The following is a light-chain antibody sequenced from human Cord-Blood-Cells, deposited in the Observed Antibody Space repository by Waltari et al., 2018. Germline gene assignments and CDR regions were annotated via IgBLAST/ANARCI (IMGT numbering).Light chain of an antibody. V-gene: IGKV3-11*01. Sequence: EIVLIQSPATMSLSPGERATLSCRASQSVSSYLAWYQQKPGQAPRLLNYDASNRATGIPARFSGSGSGTDFTLTISSLEPEDFAVYYCQQRSNWLTFGGGTKVEIK. CDR3: QQRSNWLT. CDR2: DAS. J-gene: IGKJ4*01. CDR1: QSVSSY.